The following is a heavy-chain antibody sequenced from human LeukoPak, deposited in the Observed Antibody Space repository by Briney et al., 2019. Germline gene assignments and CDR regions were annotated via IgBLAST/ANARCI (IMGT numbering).Heavy chain of an antibody. CDR1: GGSISSYY. J-gene: IGHJ5*02. D-gene: IGHD6-13*01. Sequence: SETLSLTCTVSGGSISSYYWSWIRQPPGKGLEWIGYIYYSGSTNYNPSLRSRVTISVDTSKNQFSLKLSSVTAADTAVYYCARDGVIAAAANRWFDPWGQGTPVTVFS. V-gene: IGHV4-59*01. CDR3: ARDGVIAAAANRWFDP. CDR2: IYYSGST.